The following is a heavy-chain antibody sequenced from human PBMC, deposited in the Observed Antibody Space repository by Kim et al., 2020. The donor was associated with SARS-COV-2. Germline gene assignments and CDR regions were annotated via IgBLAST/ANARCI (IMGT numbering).Heavy chain of an antibody. D-gene: IGHD6-19*01. Sequence: GGSLRLSCAASGFTFSKYAMHWVRQAPGKGLEWVAVMSFDGSNKYYADSVKGRFTISRDNSKNTVYLQMNSLRAEDTAVYYCARDLYSSGLVDYWGQGTLVTVSS. CDR3: ARDLYSSGLVDY. CDR2: MSFDGSNK. CDR1: GFTFSKYA. V-gene: IGHV3-30-3*01. J-gene: IGHJ4*02.